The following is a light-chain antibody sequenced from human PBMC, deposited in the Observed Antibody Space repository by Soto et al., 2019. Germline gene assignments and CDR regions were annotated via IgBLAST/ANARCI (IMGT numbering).Light chain of an antibody. V-gene: IGKV3-15*01. Sequence: EIVMTQSPATLSVSPGERATLSCRASQSVSSNLAWYQQKPGQAPRLLIYGASSRATGIPARFSGSGSGTEFTLTISSLQYEDFAVYYCQLYNNWPITFGQGTRVEIK. CDR1: QSVSSN. CDR3: QLYNNWPIT. CDR2: GAS. J-gene: IGKJ5*01.